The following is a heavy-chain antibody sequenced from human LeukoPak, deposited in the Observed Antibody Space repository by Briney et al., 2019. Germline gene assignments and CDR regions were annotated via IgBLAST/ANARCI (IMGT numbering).Heavy chain of an antibody. CDR3: ARDVRGIAAPNWFDP. CDR1: GGSISSGGYY. V-gene: IGHV4-31*03. CDR2: IYYSGST. Sequence: PSETLSLTCTVSGGSISSGGYYWRWIRQHPGKGLEWIGYIYYSGSTYYNPSLKSRVTISVDTSKNQFSLKLSSVAAADTAVYYCARDVRGIAAPNWFDPWGQGTLVTVSS. D-gene: IGHD6-13*01. J-gene: IGHJ5*02.